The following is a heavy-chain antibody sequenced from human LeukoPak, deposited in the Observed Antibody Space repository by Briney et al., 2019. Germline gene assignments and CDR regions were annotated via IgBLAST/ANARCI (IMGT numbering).Heavy chain of an antibody. CDR1: EFAFSSYW. D-gene: IGHD1-1*01. CDR3: AKTVIDTTHFDC. Sequence: SGGSLRLSCAASEFAFSSYWMHWVRQAPGKGLVWVSRMNTDGSTTTYADSVKGRFTISRDNAKNTLYLQMNSLRAEDTAVYYCAKTVIDTTHFDCWGQGTLVTVS. CDR2: MNTDGSTT. V-gene: IGHV3-74*01. J-gene: IGHJ4*02.